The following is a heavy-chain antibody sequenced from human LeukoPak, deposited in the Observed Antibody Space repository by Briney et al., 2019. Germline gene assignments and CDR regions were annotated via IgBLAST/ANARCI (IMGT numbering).Heavy chain of an antibody. J-gene: IGHJ6*03. CDR2: IYTSGST. Sequence: SETLSLTCTVSGGSISSYYWSWIRQPAGKGLEWIGRIYTSGSTNYNPSLKSRVTMSVDTSKNQFSLKLSSVTAADTAVYYCARDVPRTRRDIAVAGTWGYYYYYMDVWGKGTTVTVSS. CDR1: GGSISSYY. CDR3: ARDVPRTRRDIAVAGTWGYYYYYMDV. D-gene: IGHD6-19*01. V-gene: IGHV4-4*07.